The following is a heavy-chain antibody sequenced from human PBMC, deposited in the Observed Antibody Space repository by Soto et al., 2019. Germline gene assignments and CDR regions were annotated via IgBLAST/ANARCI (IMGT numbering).Heavy chain of an antibody. D-gene: IGHD6-19*01. V-gene: IGHV3-33*01. CDR1: GFTFSSYG. CDR2: IWYDGSNK. J-gene: IGHJ2*01. Sequence: PGGSLRLSCAASGFTFSSYGMHWVRQAPGKGLEWVAVIWYDGSNKYYADSVKGRFTTSRDNSKNTLYLQMNSLGAEETAVYYCARIPQVAVAGTRFGYFDLWGRGTPVSLSS. CDR3: ARIPQVAVAGTRFGYFDL.